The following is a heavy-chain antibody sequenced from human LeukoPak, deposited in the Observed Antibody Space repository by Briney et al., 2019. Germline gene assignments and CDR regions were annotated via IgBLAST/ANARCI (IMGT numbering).Heavy chain of an antibody. V-gene: IGHV3-13*04. CDR2: TGKTAGDT. CDR3: ARGAAGFDY. CDR1: GFTFSIYD. D-gene: IGHD6-13*01. J-gene: IGHJ4*02. Sequence: PGGSLRLPCAASGFTFSIYDMHWVRQTTGKGLEWVSGTGKTAGDTYYSGSVKGRFTISRENAENSVYLEMNSLEAGDTAVYYCARGAAGFDYWGQETLVSVSS.